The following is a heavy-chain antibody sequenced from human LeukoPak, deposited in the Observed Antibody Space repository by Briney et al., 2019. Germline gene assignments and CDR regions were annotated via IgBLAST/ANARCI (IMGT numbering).Heavy chain of an antibody. CDR3: AKTGAITIFGVESSPYYYYGMDV. J-gene: IGHJ6*02. V-gene: IGHV3-23*01. CDR1: GFTFSSYA. D-gene: IGHD3-3*01. CDR2: ISGSGGCT. Sequence: GGSLRLSCAASGFTFSSYAMSWVRQAPGKGLEWVSAISGSGGCTYYADSVKGRFTISRDNSKYTLYLQMNSLRAEDTAVYYCAKTGAITIFGVESSPYYYYGMDVWGQGTTVTVSS.